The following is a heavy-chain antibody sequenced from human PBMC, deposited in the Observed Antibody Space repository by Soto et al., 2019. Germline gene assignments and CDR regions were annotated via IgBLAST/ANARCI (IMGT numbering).Heavy chain of an antibody. CDR3: ATCRDGYTAGIDY. J-gene: IGHJ4*02. V-gene: IGHV1-69*06. CDR1: GGTFSSYA. D-gene: IGHD5-12*01. Sequence: SVKVSCKASGGTFSSYAISWVRQAPGQGLEWMGGIIPIFGTANYAQKFQGRVTITADKSTSTAYMELSSLRSVDTAVYYCATCRDGYTAGIDYWGQGTLVTVSS. CDR2: IIPIFGTA.